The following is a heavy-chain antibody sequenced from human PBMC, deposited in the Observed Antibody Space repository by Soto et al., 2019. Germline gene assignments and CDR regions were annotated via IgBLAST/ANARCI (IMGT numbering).Heavy chain of an antibody. D-gene: IGHD3-10*01. Sequence: QITLKESGPTLVKPTQTLTLTCSFSGFSLSTREVGVGWIRQPPGKALEWLALIYWDDDKRYRPSLKSRLTIVKDTSKNLVSLIMTNIDPEDTATYYCAHRAYYYGSRSYYTHWGQGILVTVSS. J-gene: IGHJ4*02. CDR2: IYWDDDK. V-gene: IGHV2-5*02. CDR1: GFSLSTREVG. CDR3: AHRAYYYGSRSYYTH.